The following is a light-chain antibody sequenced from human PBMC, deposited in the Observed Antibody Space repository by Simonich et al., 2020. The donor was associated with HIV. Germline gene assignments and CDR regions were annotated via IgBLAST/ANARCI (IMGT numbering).Light chain of an antibody. CDR3: NSYTSSSTWV. J-gene: IGLJ3*02. V-gene: IGLV2-14*01. Sequence: QSALTQPASVSGSPGQSITISCTGTSSDVGGYNYVSWYQQHPGKAPKLMIYDVRKRPSGVSNRFSGSKSGNTASLTISGLQAEDEADYYCNSYTSSSTWVFGGGTKLTVL. CDR2: DVR. CDR1: SSDVGGYNY.